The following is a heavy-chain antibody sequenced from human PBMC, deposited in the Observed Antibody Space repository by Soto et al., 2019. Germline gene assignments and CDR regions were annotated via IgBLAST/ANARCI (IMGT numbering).Heavy chain of an antibody. V-gene: IGHV3-72*01. J-gene: IGHJ4*02. CDR3: AIPPPYGDYVTDY. D-gene: IGHD4-17*01. Sequence: EVQLVESGGGLVQPGGSLRLSCAASGFTFSDHYMDWVRQAPGKGLEWVGRIRNKANSYTTEYAASGKGRFTISRDDSQKSGYLQMNTLKSDDTAVYYCAIPPPYGDYVTDYWGQGTLVTVSS. CDR2: IRNKANSYTT. CDR1: GFTFSDHY.